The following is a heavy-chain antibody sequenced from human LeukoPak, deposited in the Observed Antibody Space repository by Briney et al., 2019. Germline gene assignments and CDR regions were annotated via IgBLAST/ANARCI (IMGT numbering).Heavy chain of an antibody. D-gene: IGHD3-22*01. CDR3: ARARVVGDAFDI. Sequence: SETLSLTCTVSGGSISSYYWSWIRQPPGKGLEWIGYIYYSGSTNYNPSLKSRVTISVDTSKNQFSLKLSSVTAADTAVYYCARARVVGDAFDIWGQGTMVTVSS. V-gene: IGHV4-59*12. J-gene: IGHJ3*02. CDR1: GGSISSYY. CDR2: IYYSGST.